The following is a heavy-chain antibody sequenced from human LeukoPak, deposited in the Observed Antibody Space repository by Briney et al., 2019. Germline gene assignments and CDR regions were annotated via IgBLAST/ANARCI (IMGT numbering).Heavy chain of an antibody. Sequence: PGGSLRLSCAASGFTFSGSGMHWVRQASGKGLEWIGRIRTKVNSYATAYAASVKGRFTISRDDSKNTAYLQMDSLKTEDTAVYYCSRGISGYGMDVWGRGTTVTVSS. CDR1: GFTFSGSG. J-gene: IGHJ6*02. V-gene: IGHV3-73*01. CDR3: SRGISGYGMDV. CDR2: IRTKVNSYAT. D-gene: IGHD6-13*01.